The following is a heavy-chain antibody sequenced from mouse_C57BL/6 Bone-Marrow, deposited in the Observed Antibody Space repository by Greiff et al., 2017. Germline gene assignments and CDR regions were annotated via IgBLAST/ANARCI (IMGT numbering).Heavy chain of an antibody. CDR3: ARRGGYYDYAMDY. Sequence: EVKVVESGGGLVQPGGSLKLSCAASGFTFSDYYMYWVRQTPEKRLEWVAYISNGGGSTYYPDTVKGRFTISRDNAKNTLYLQMSRLKSEDTAMYYCARRGGYYDYAMDYWGQGTSVTVSS. J-gene: IGHJ4*01. D-gene: IGHD2-4*01. V-gene: IGHV5-12*01. CDR1: GFTFSDYY. CDR2: ISNGGGST.